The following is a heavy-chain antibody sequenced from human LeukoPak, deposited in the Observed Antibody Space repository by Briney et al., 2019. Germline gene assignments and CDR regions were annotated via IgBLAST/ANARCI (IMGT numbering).Heavy chain of an antibody. V-gene: IGHV4-34*01. Sequence: SETLSLTCAVYGGSFSGYYWSWIRQPPGKGLEWIGEINHSGSTYYNPSLKSRVTISVDTSKNQFSLKLSSVTAADTAVYYCAEQRDGKNFDAFDLWGQGTMVTVSS. J-gene: IGHJ3*01. CDR2: INHSGST. D-gene: IGHD5-24*01. CDR1: GGSFSGYY. CDR3: AEQRDGKNFDAFDL.